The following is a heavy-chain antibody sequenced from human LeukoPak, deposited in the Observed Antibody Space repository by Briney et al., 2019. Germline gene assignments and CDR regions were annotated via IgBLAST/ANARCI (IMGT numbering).Heavy chain of an antibody. J-gene: IGHJ4*02. V-gene: IGHV5-51*01. CDR2: VYPSNSET. Sequence: ESLKISCKGSGYRFTDYWIAWVRQMPGKGLEWMGIVYPSNSETRYSPSFQGQVTISADKSISTGYLQWSSLKASDTAMYFCARHRYSGSDTQGFDYWGQGTLVTVSS. CDR3: ARHRYSGSDTQGFDY. CDR1: GYRFTDYW. D-gene: IGHD5-12*01.